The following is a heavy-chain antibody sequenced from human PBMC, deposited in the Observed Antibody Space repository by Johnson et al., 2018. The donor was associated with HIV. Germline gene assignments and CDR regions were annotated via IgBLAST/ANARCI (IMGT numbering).Heavy chain of an antibody. D-gene: IGHD2-8*01. Sequence: VQLVESGGGLVRPGGSLRLSCTASGFTVSSNYMSWVRQAPGKGLEWVSVIYSGGSTYYADSVKGRYTISRDNSKNTLYLQMNSLRAEDTAVYFCARGYCTISSHCDAFDLWGQGTMVTVSS. CDR2: IYSGGST. CDR1: GFTVSSNY. CDR3: ARGYCTISSHCDAFDL. V-gene: IGHV3-66*01. J-gene: IGHJ3*01.